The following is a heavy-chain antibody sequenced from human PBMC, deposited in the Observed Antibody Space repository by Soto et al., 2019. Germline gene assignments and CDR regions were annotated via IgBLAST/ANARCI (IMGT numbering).Heavy chain of an antibody. Sequence: PSETLSLTCAVYGGSFSGYYWIWIRQPPGKGLEWIGEIYHSGSTNYSPSLKSRVTISVDTSKNQFPLNLSSVTAADTAVYYCARDETYYYDSSGSGDYYGMDVWGQGTTVTVSS. CDR3: ARDETYYYDSSGSGDYYGMDV. V-gene: IGHV4-34*01. J-gene: IGHJ6*02. D-gene: IGHD3-22*01. CDR2: IYHSGST. CDR1: GGSFSGYY.